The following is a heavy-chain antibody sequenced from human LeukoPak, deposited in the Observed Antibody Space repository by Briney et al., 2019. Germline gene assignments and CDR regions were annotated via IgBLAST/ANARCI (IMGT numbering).Heavy chain of an antibody. V-gene: IGHV3-30-3*01. Sequence: PGGSLRLSCAASGFTFSSYAMHWVRQAPGKGLEWVAVISYDGGNKYYADSVKGRFTISRDNSKNTLYLQMNSLRAEDTAVYYCATPRNDFWSGYYTSLYFDYWGQGTLVTVSS. CDR3: ATPRNDFWSGYYTSLYFDY. J-gene: IGHJ4*02. CDR1: GFTFSSYA. D-gene: IGHD3-3*01. CDR2: ISYDGGNK.